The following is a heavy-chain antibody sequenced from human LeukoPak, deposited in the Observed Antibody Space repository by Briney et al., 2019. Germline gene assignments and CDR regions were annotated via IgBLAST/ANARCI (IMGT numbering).Heavy chain of an antibody. D-gene: IGHD2/OR15-2a*01. V-gene: IGHV4-59*11. CDR3: ARSSRPLSWYFDL. Sequence: PSETLSLTCTVPGGSISSHYWSWIRQPPGKGLEWIGYIYYSGSTNYNPSLKSRVTISVDTSKNQFSLKLSSVTAADTAVYYCARSSRPLSWYFDLWGRGTLVTVSS. J-gene: IGHJ2*01. CDR1: GGSISSHY. CDR2: IYYSGST.